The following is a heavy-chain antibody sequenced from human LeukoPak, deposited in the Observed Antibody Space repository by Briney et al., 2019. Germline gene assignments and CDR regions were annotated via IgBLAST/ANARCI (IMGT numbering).Heavy chain of an antibody. CDR3: ARSTVNTMIVVVIDDY. CDR2: INPNSGGT. CDR1: GYTFTDYY. D-gene: IGHD3-22*01. J-gene: IGHJ4*02. Sequence: GASVKVSCKASGYTFTDYYMHWVRQAPGQGLEWMGWINPNSGGTNYAQKFQGRVTMTRDTSISTAYMELSRLRSDDTAVYYCARSTVNTMIVVVIDDYWGQGTLVTVSS. V-gene: IGHV1-2*02.